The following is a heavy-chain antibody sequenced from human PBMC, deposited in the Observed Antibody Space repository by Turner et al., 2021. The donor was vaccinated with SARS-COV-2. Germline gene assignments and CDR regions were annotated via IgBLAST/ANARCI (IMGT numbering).Heavy chain of an antibody. J-gene: IGHJ4*02. CDR2: ISSTSSYK. Sequence: EVQLVDSGGGLVKPGGSLTLSCAASGCTFSRSWMNWVRQGLGKGLEWVSYISSTSSYKSYADSVKSRFTNSRNNANKSLYLQMNSLRAEDTAVYYCARLHASSWYFDYWGQGTLVTVSS. V-gene: IGHV3-21*04. D-gene: IGHD6-13*01. CDR3: ARLHASSWYFDY. CDR1: GCTFSRSW.